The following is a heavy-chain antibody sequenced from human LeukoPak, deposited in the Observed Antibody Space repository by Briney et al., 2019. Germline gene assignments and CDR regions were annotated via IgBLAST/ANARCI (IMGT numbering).Heavy chain of an antibody. D-gene: IGHD5-12*01. Sequence: SETLSLTCTVSTVSGGSISSYYWSWIRQPPGKGLEWIGYIYYSGTTNYNPSLKSRVTISIDTSKNQFSLKLNSVTAADTAVYHCGRSGGYSGYLSYLGQGTLVTVST. J-gene: IGHJ4*02. CDR2: IYYSGTT. CDR1: GGSISSYY. CDR3: GRSGGYSGYLSY. V-gene: IGHV4-59*01.